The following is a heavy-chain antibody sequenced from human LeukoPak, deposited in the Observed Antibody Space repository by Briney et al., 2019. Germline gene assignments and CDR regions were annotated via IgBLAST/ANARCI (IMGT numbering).Heavy chain of an antibody. V-gene: IGHV3-7*03. D-gene: IGHD1-26*01. CDR3: ARNEKWGRDL. CDR1: GFTFSRHW. CDR2: IVQDGSQK. Sequence: GGSLRLSCAASGFTFSRHWLSWVRQAPGKGLEWVANIVQDGSQKYYVDSVKGRFTISRDNGKNSLYLQMNSLRAEDTAVYYCARNEKWGRDLWGQGTLVTVSS. J-gene: IGHJ4*02.